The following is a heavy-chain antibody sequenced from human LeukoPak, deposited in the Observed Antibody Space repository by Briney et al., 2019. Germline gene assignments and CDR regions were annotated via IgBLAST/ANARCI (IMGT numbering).Heavy chain of an antibody. D-gene: IGHD5-24*01. CDR1: GGSISSYY. Sequence: SETLSLTCTVSGGSISSYYWSWIRQPPGKGLEWIGYIYYSGSTNYNPSLKSRVTISVDTSKNQFSLKLSSVTAADTAVYYCARGVENYYYYMDVWGKGTTVTVSS. V-gene: IGHV4-59*01. CDR3: ARGVENYYYYMDV. CDR2: IYYSGST. J-gene: IGHJ6*03.